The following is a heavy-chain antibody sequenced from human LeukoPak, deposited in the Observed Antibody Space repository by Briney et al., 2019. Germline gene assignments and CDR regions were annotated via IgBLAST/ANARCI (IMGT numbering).Heavy chain of an antibody. V-gene: IGHV3-23*01. Sequence: PGGSLRLSCAASGFTFSNYAMRWVRQAPGKGLEWVSGISGSGDSTYYADSVKGRFTISRDNAKNFLYLQMNSLRAEDTAVYYCARTYYDILTGYNPYFDYWGQGILVTVSS. CDR2: ISGSGDST. J-gene: IGHJ4*02. CDR1: GFTFSNYA. CDR3: ARTYYDILTGYNPYFDY. D-gene: IGHD3-9*01.